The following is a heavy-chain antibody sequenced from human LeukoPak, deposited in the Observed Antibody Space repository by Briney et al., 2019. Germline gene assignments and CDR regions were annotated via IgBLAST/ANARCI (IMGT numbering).Heavy chain of an antibody. J-gene: IGHJ4*02. CDR2: IIPILGIA. V-gene: IGHV1-69*04. CDR3: ARDQDVQSIVGATALFDY. Sequence: SVKVSCKASGYTFTDYYMHWVRQAPGQGLEWMGRIIPILGIANYAQKFQGRVTITADKSTSTAYMELSSLRSEDTAVYYCARDQDVQSIVGATALFDYWGQGTLVTVSS. CDR1: GYTFTDYY. D-gene: IGHD1-26*01.